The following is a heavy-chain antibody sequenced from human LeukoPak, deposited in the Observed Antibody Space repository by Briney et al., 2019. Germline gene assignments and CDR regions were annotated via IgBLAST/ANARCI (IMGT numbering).Heavy chain of an antibody. CDR1: GGSFSGYY. J-gene: IGHJ4*02. D-gene: IGHD2-2*01. Sequence: SETLSLTCAVYGGSFSGYYWSWIRQPPGNGLEWIGEINHSGSTNYNPSLKSRVTISVDTSKNQFSLKLSSVTAADTAVYYCARHCSSTSCSYDYWGQGTLVTVSS. CDR2: INHSGST. CDR3: ARHCSSTSCSYDY. V-gene: IGHV4-34*01.